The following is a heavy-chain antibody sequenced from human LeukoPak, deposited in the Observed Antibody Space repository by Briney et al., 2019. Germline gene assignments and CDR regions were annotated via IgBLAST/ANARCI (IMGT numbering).Heavy chain of an antibody. D-gene: IGHD3-3*01. Sequence: GGSLRLSCAASGFTFSSYAMNWVRQTPGKGLEWVSSITATSGSTFYADSVKGRFTISRDNSKNTLYLQMNSLRAEYTAVYHCAKDGSGSGDIDYWGLGTLVTVSS. J-gene: IGHJ4*02. CDR2: ITATSGST. V-gene: IGHV3-23*01. CDR1: GFTFSSYA. CDR3: AKDGSGSGDIDY.